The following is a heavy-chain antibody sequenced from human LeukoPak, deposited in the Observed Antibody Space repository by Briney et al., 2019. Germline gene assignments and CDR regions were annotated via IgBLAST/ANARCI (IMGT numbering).Heavy chain of an antibody. CDR3: ARRVPGRSGNWFDP. Sequence: SETLSLTCTVSGGSISNNDYFWGWIRQPPGKGLEWIGSMNYGGSTHDNPSHKSRVTISVDTSKNQVSLKLSSVTAADTAVYYCARRVPGRSGNWFDPWGQGTLVTVSS. CDR1: GGSISNNDYF. V-gene: IGHV4-39*01. D-gene: IGHD2-2*01. J-gene: IGHJ5*02. CDR2: MNYGGST.